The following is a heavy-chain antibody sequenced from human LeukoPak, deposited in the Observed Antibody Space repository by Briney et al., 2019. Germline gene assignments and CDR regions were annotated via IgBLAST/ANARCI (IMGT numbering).Heavy chain of an antibody. Sequence: PGGSLRLSCAASGFAFGDNWMHWVRQAPGKGPVWVSRMNSDGRSTYYADSVKGRFTISRDNAKNSLYLEMSSLRVEDTAVYYCARDRGWRSSGYYLYHFDYWGQGTLVTFAS. V-gene: IGHV3-74*01. CDR1: GFAFGDNW. CDR2: MNSDGRST. D-gene: IGHD3-22*01. CDR3: ARDRGWRSSGYYLYHFDY. J-gene: IGHJ4*02.